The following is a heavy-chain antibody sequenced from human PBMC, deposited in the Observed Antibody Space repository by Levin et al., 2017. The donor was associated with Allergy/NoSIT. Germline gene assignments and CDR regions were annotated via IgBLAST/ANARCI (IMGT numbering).Heavy chain of an antibody. CDR3: ARSLGTRTDLDY. Sequence: SETLSLTCTVSGGSINTYYWSWIRQPPEKGLGGLEWIGNIFDSGNTNYNPSLKSRVTISVDTSKKQISLRLTSVTAADTAIYYCARSLGTRTDLDYWGQGTLVTVSS. CDR1: GGSINTYY. J-gene: IGHJ4*02. CDR2: IFDSGNT. V-gene: IGHV4-59*01. D-gene: IGHD1-1*01.